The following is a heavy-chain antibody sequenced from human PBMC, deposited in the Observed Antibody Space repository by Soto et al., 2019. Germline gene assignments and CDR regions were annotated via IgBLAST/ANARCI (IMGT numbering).Heavy chain of an antibody. CDR1: GFSFSSYA. D-gene: IGHD2-8*01. J-gene: IGHJ4*02. Sequence: PGGSLRLSCVASGFSFSSYAMNWVRQSPGKGLEWVSTISGSFGSTYYADSEQGRCTGSRDNSKNTLYLQMNSRRAEDPAVYSCASRAATVLSLTYWGPGTQVTGFS. CDR2: ISGSFGST. V-gene: IGHV3-23*01. CDR3: ASRAATVLSLTY.